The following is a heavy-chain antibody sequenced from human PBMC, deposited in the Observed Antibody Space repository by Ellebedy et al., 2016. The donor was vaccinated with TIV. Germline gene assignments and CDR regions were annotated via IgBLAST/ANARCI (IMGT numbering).Heavy chain of an antibody. V-gene: IGHV4-59*08. CDR2: IYYSGRT. CDR3: ARRVGATPPDF. CDR1: AGSFSGHY. Sequence: SETLSLXXAVYAGSFSGHYWSWIRQPPGKGLEWIGFIYYSGRTNYNPSLKSRVAISVDTSKSQFSLKLNSVTAADTAVYYCARRVGATPPDFWGQGTLVTVSS. J-gene: IGHJ4*02. D-gene: IGHD1-26*01.